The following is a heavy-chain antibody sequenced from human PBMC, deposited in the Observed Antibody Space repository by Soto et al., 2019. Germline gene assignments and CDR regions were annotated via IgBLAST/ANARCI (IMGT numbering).Heavy chain of an antibody. V-gene: IGHV5-51*01. Sequence: PGESLKISCKGSGYSFTSYWIGWVRQMPGKGLEWMGIIYPGDSDTRYSPSFQGQVTISADKSISTAYLQWSSLKASDTAMYYCARLVPFIAVAGYGMDVWGQGTTVTVSS. CDR1: GYSFTSYW. J-gene: IGHJ6*02. CDR3: ARLVPFIAVAGYGMDV. D-gene: IGHD6-19*01. CDR2: IYPGDSDT.